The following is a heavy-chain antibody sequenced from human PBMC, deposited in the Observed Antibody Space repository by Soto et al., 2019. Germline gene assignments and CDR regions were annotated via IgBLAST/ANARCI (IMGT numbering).Heavy chain of an antibody. CDR2: ISAHNVNT. CDR3: ARGRYGDY. CDR1: GYTFTSYG. J-gene: IGHJ4*02. Sequence: QVHLVQSGAEVKKPGASVKVSCKGSGYTFTSYGITWVRQAPGQGLEWMGWISAHNVNTNYEQKLQGRVNVTRDTSTSTAYMELRSLRSDDTAVYYCARGRYGDYWGQRALVTVSS. D-gene: IGHD1-1*01. V-gene: IGHV1-18*01.